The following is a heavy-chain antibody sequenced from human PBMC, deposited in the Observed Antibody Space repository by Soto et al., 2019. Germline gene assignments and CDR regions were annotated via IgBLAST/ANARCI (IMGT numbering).Heavy chain of an antibody. D-gene: IGHD3-9*01. CDR1: RFTFSSYG. V-gene: IGHV3-33*01. J-gene: IGHJ4*02. CDR2: IWYDGSNK. CDR3: ARDHYDILTGYRPHDY. Sequence: GGSLRLSCAASRFTFSSYGRHWVRQAPGKGLEWVADIWYDGSNKYYADSVKGRFTISRDNAKNSLYLQMNSLRAEDTAVYYCARDHYDILTGYRPHDYWGQGTLVTVS.